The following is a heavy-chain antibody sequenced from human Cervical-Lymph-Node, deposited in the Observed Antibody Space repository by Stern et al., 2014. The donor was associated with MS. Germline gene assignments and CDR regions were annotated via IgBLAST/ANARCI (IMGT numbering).Heavy chain of an antibody. D-gene: IGHD2-15*01. CDR3: AKKTDPAVGGYF. Sequence: EVQLVESGGGLIQPGGSLRLSCAASGFSVSTNFMTWVRQSPGKGLEWVSLMYSGGGVEYADSVKGRFTISRDRSQNPLYLQKNSLKAEGPAVYYCAKKTDPAVGGYFLGPGTRVAVSS. V-gene: IGHV3-53*01. CDR1: GFSVSTNF. CDR2: MYSGGGV. J-gene: IGHJ4*02.